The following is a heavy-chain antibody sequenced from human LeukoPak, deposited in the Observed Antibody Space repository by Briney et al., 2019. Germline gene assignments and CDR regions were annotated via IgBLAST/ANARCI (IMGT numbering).Heavy chain of an antibody. CDR2: IYYSGST. J-gene: IGHJ4*02. D-gene: IGHD2-21*02. V-gene: IGHV4-59*01. CDR3: ARDVYCGGDCSYFDY. CDR1: GASISSYY. Sequence: TSETLSLTCSVSGASISSYYWSWIRQPPGKGLEWIGYIYYSGSTNYNPSLKSRLTISVDTSKNQFSLKLSSVTAADTAVYYCARDVYCGGDCSYFDYWGQGTLVTVSS.